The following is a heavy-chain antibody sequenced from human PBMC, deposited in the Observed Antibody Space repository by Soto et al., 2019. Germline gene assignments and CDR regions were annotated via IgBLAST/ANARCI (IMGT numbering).Heavy chain of an antibody. CDR1: GFTFSSYS. CDR2: ISSSSSYI. Sequence: GGSLRLSCAASGFTFSSYSMNWVRQAPGKGLEWVSSISSSSSYIYYADSVKGRFTISRDNAKNSLYLQMNSLRAEDTAVYYCARAGEYSSSSFDYWGQGTLVTVSS. J-gene: IGHJ4*02. V-gene: IGHV3-21*01. CDR3: ARAGEYSSSSFDY. D-gene: IGHD6-6*01.